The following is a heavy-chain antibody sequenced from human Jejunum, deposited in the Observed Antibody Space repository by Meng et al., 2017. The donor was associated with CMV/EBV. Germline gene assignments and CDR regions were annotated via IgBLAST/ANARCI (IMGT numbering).Heavy chain of an antibody. CDR2: ISYHGVNT. CDR3: ARVAFGGYHSPPAF. Sequence: SGFTFNSYAMQWVRQAPGQGLEWVAAISYHGVNTFYADSVKGRFTISRDNSKNTLYLEMNSLRVEDTAVYYCARVAFGGYHSPPAFWGQGTLVTVSS. V-gene: IGHV3-30-3*01. CDR1: GFTFNSYA. D-gene: IGHD5-12*01. J-gene: IGHJ4*02.